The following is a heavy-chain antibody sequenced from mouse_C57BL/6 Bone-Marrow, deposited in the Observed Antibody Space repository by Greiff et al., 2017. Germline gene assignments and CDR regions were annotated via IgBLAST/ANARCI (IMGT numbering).Heavy chain of an antibody. V-gene: IGHV7-1*01. Sequence: EVQVVESGGGLVQSGRSLRLSCATSGFTFSDFYMEWVRQAPGKGLEWIAASRNKANDYTTEYSASVKGRFIVSRDTSQSILYLQMNALRAKDTAIYYCARDLGGGYFDYWGQGTTLTVSS. CDR1: GFTFSDFY. CDR3: ARDLGGGYFDY. CDR2: SRNKANDYTT. J-gene: IGHJ2*01.